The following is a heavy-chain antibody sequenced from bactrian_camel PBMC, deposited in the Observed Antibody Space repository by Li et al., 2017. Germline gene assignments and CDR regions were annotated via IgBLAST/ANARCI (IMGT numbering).Heavy chain of an antibody. Sequence: VQLVESGGGSVQAGGSLKLSCINSGYTRTANCMGWARQAPGNGFEWVSRIVGSDDYYADSVKGRFTISIDNAKNTMYLQMNNLAPEDTAVYYCVRDVSGPGTVGQGTQVTVS. CDR2: IVGSDD. J-gene: IGHJ4*01. CDR1: GYTRTANC. D-gene: IGHD1*01. V-gene: IGHV3S40*01.